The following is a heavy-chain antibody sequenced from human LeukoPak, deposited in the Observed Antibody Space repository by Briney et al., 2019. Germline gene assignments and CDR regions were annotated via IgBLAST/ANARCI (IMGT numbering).Heavy chain of an antibody. J-gene: IGHJ4*02. CDR3: ARGSEWELLGGFGY. D-gene: IGHD1-26*01. V-gene: IGHV3-30-3*01. CDR2: ISYDGSNK. CDR1: GFTFSSYA. Sequence: GGSLRLSCAASGFTFSSYAMHWVRQAPGKGLEWVAVISYDGSNKYYADSVKGRFTISRDNSKNTLYLQMNSLRAEDTAVYYCARGSEWELLGGFGYWGQGTLVTVSS.